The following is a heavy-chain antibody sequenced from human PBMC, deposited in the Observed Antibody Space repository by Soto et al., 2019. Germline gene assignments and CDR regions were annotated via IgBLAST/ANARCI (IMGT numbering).Heavy chain of an antibody. J-gene: IGHJ6*03. D-gene: IGHD2-2*01. CDR1: GFTFSSYA. Sequence: EVQLLESGGGLVQPGGSLRLSCAASGFTFSSYAMSWVRQAPGKGLEWVSAISGSGGSTYYADSVKGRFTISRDNSKNTLDLQMNSLRAEDTAVYYCAKEDIVVVPAAMGAFYYYYYMDVWGNGTTVTVSS. CDR3: AKEDIVVVPAAMGAFYYYYYMDV. CDR2: ISGSGGST. V-gene: IGHV3-23*01.